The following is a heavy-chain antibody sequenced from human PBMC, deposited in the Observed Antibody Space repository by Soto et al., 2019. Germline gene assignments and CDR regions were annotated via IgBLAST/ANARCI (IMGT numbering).Heavy chain of an antibody. V-gene: IGHV1-2*02. CDR3: ARGYYSSSWRVFDY. Sequence: QEQLVQSGADVKKPGASVKVSCKTSGYTFSGYFMHWLRQAPGQGLEWMGWMNPNSGGTDYAQNLQGRVSMTWDTSISTAYMELSRLRSDDTAIYYCARGYYSSSWRVFDYWGQGTLVTVSS. CDR1: GYTFSGYF. D-gene: IGHD6-13*01. J-gene: IGHJ4*02. CDR2: MNPNSGGT.